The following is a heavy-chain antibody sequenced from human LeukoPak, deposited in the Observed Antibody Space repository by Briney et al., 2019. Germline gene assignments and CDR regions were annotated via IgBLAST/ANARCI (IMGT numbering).Heavy chain of an antibody. V-gene: IGHV1-2*02. CDR2: INPNSGGT. D-gene: IGHD1-26*01. Sequence: GASVKVSCKASGYIFTGYYMHWVRQAPGQGLEWMGWINPNSGGTNYAQKFQGRVTMTRDTSISTAYMELSRLRSDDTAVYYCARDGVGANYYFDYWGQGTLVTVSS. CDR1: GYIFTGYY. J-gene: IGHJ4*02. CDR3: ARDGVGANYYFDY.